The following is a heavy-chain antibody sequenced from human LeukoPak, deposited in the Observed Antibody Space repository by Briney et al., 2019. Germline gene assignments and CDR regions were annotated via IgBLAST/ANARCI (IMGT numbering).Heavy chain of an antibody. CDR1: GDSISNYY. D-gene: IGHD3-22*01. J-gene: IGHJ3*02. CDR2: IYTSGST. CDR3: AREWSDSSGYNDAFDI. Sequence: SETLSLTCTVSGDSISNYYWSWIRQPAGKGLEWIGRIYTSGSTNYNPSLKSRVTMSVDTSKNQFSLKLSSVTAADTAVYYCAREWSDSSGYNDAFDIWGQGTMVTVSS. V-gene: IGHV4-4*07.